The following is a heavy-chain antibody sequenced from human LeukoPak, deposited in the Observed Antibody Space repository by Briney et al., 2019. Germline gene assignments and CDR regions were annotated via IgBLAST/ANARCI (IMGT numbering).Heavy chain of an antibody. Sequence: PSETLSLTCSVSGDSISIYYWSWIRQPPGKGLEWIRYIYNSGSTNYNPSLKSRVTISVDTSKNQFSLKLTSVTAADTAVYYCARDRELGYWGQGTLVTVSS. CDR1: GDSISIYY. J-gene: IGHJ4*02. CDR3: ARDRELGY. V-gene: IGHV4-59*01. D-gene: IGHD3-10*01. CDR2: IYNSGST.